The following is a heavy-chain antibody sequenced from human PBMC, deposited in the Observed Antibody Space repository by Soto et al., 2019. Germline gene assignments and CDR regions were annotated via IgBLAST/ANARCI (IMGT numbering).Heavy chain of an antibody. CDR1: GDSISSHVW. CDR2: IHHRGTT. CDR3: ATSGARGYYYALDV. D-gene: IGHD3-10*01. Sequence: KTSETLSLTCAVSGDSISSHVWWNWVRQSPGKGLEWIGEIHHRGTTNYNPSLKSRLSILADQSRNQFTLNLNSVTAADTAIYYCATSGARGYYYALDVWGQGTAVTVSS. V-gene: IGHV4-4*02. J-gene: IGHJ6*02.